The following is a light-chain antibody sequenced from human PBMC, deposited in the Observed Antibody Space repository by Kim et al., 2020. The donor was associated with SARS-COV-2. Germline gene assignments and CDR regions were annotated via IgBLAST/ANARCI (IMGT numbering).Light chain of an antibody. CDR1: SSDVGGYNY. J-gene: IGLJ2*01. CDR2: DVS. CDR3: SSYTSSSPVL. Sequence: GQSITISCTGTSSDVGGYNYVSWYQRHPGKAPKLMIYDVSNRPLGVSNRFSASKSGNTASLTISGLQAEDEADYYCSSYTSSSPVLFGGGTKVTVL. V-gene: IGLV2-14*03.